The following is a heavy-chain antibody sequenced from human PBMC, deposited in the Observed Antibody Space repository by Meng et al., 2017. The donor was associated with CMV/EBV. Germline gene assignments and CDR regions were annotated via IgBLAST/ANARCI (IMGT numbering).Heavy chain of an antibody. D-gene: IGHD4-23*01. CDR2: INPNSGGT. V-gene: IGHV1-2*02. J-gene: IGHJ5*02. Sequence: ASVKVSCKASGYTFTGYYMHWVRQAPGQGLEWMGWINPNSGGTNYAQKFQGRVTMTRDTSISTAYMELSRPRSDDTAVYYCARDLGWCWDYGGNSCRSWFDPWGQGTLVTVSS. CDR3: ARDLGWCWDYGGNSCRSWFDP. CDR1: GYTFTGYY.